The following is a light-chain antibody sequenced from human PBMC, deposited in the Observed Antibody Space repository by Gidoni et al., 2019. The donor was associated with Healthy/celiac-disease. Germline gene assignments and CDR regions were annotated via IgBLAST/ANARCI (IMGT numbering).Light chain of an antibody. CDR1: QSVSSN. J-gene: IGKJ1*01. Sequence: EIVMTQSPATLSVSPWERATLSCRASQSVSSNLSWYQQQPGQAPRLLIYGASTRATGIPARFSGSGSWTEFSLTISSLQSEDFAVYYCQQHNNWPWTFGQGTKVEIK. CDR3: QQHNNWPWT. V-gene: IGKV3-15*01. CDR2: GAS.